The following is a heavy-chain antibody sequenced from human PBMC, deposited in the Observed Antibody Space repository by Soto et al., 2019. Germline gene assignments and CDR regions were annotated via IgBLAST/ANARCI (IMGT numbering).Heavy chain of an antibody. J-gene: IGHJ5*02. CDR1: GFTFYYYA. Sequence: PGGSLRLSCAASGFTFYYYAMHWVRQAPGKGLEWVSGISWNSGSIGYADSVKGRFTISRDNAKSSLYLQMDSLRLEDTALYYCAKSVGAAAAYNWFDPWGQGTRVTVSS. CDR2: ISWNSGSI. CDR3: AKSVGAAAAYNWFDP. D-gene: IGHD2-2*01. V-gene: IGHV3-9*01.